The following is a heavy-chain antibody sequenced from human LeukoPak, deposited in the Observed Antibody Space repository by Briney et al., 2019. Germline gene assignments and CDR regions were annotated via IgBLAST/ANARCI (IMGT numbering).Heavy chain of an antibody. CDR1: GFTFSSYA. Sequence: PGGSLRLSCAASGFTFSSYAMSWVHQAPGKGLEWVSAISGSGGSTYYADSVKGRFTISRDNSKNTLYLQMNSLRAEDTAVYYCAKDVAGYSSGWYYYWGQGTLVTVSS. V-gene: IGHV3-23*01. CDR3: AKDVAGYSSGWYYY. CDR2: ISGSGGST. J-gene: IGHJ4*02. D-gene: IGHD6-19*01.